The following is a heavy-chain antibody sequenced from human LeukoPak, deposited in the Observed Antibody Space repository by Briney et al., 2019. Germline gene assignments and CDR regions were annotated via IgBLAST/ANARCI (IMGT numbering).Heavy chain of an antibody. CDR2: IYHSGST. CDR3: ARANQYNYFDY. D-gene: IGHD1-1*01. V-gene: IGHV4-38-2*02. J-gene: IGHJ4*02. CDR1: GYSISSGYY. Sequence: SETLSLTCTVSGYSISSGYYWGWIRQPPGKGLEWIGSIYHSGSTYYNPSLKSRVTISVDTSKNQFSLKLSSVTAADTAVYYCARANQYNYFDYWGQGTLVTVSS.